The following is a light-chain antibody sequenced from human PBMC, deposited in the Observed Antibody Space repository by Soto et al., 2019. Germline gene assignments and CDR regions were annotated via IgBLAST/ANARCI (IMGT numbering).Light chain of an antibody. Sequence: QSVLTQPPSASGSPGQSVTISCTGTRSDVGGYHYVSWYQQHPGKAPKLIIYEVSKRPSGVPDRFSGSKSGNTASLTVSGLQAEDEADYYCSSYAGTNNYVFGTGTKLTVL. CDR2: EVS. J-gene: IGLJ1*01. V-gene: IGLV2-8*01. CDR3: SSYAGTNNYV. CDR1: RSDVGGYHY.